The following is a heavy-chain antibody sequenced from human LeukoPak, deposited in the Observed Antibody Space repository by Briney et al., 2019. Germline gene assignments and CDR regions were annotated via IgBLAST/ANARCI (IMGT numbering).Heavy chain of an antibody. CDR2: IHYSGST. V-gene: IGHV4-59*01. D-gene: IGHD2-15*01. J-gene: IGHJ5*02. CDR3: ARDEGYCSGGSCYSGWFDP. CDR1: GGSISSYY. Sequence: SETLSLTCTVSGGSISSYYWSWIRQPPGKGLEWIGYIHYSGSTNYNPSLKSRVTISVDTSKNQFSLKLSSGTAADTAVYYCARDEGYCSGGSCYSGWFDPWGQGTLVTVSS.